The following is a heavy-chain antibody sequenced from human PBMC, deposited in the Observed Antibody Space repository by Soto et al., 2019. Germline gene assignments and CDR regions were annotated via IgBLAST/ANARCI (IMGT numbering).Heavy chain of an antibody. CDR1: GFTFTSYD. D-gene: IGHD4-17*01. V-gene: IGHV1-8*01. CDR2: VNPNSGNT. Sequence: VQLLQSGAEVQKPGASVKVSCKTSGFTFTSYDINWVRQATGQGLEWMGWVNPNSGNTDYAQKFQGRVTMTRNTSITTAYMGLSSLRSEDTAVYYCARVPFVNFGDSVPFDYWGQGTLVTVSS. J-gene: IGHJ4*02. CDR3: ARVPFVNFGDSVPFDY.